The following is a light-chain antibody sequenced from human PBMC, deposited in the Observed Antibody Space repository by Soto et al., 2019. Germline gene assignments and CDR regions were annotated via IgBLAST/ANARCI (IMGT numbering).Light chain of an antibody. V-gene: IGLV2-14*01. CDR3: TSYRGSGIFEV. Sequence: QSALTQPASVSGSPGQSITISCTGTTSAFGVYNYVSWYQQHPGKAPKLMIYDVTKRPSGVSNRFSGSKSGNTASLTISGLQTEDEADYYCTSYRGSGIFEVFGGGTKLTVL. J-gene: IGLJ2*01. CDR1: TSAFGVYNY. CDR2: DVT.